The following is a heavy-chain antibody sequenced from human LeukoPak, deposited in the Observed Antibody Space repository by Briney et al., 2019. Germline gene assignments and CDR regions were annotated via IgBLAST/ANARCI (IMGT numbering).Heavy chain of an antibody. J-gene: IGHJ6*03. CDR2: IYYSGST. CDR3: ARYYYYYMDV. V-gene: IGHV4-39*01. Sequence: SESLSLTCTVSGGSISSRSYYWGWIRQPPGKGLEWIGSIYYSGSTYYNPSLKSRVTMSVDTSKNQFSLKLSSVTAADTAVYYRARYYYYYMDVWGKGTTVTVSS. CDR1: GGSISSRSYY.